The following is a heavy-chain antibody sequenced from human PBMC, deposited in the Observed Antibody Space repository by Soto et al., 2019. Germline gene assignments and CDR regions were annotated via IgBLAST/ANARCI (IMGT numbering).Heavy chain of an antibody. CDR1: GGSFSGYY. J-gene: IGHJ5*02. D-gene: IGHD1-26*01. CDR3: AREGGSGSYPAYWFDP. CDR2: INHSGST. Sequence: SETLSLTCAVYGGSFSGYYWSWIRQPPGKGLEWIGEINHSGSTNYNPSPKSRVTISVDTSKNQFSLKLSSVTAADTAVYYCAREGGSGSYPAYWFDPWGQGTLVTVSS. V-gene: IGHV4-34*01.